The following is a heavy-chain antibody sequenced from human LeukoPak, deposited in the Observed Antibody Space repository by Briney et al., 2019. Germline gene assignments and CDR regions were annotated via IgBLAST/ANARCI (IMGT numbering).Heavy chain of an antibody. CDR2: ISGGGSTI. J-gene: IGHJ5*02. V-gene: IGHV3-11*04. CDR3: ARAYYDFWSGHLNWFDP. Sequence: GGTLRLSCAASEFTFSDYYMSWIRQAPGKGLGWVSYISGGGSTISYADSVKGRFTISRDNAKNSLYLQMNSLRAEDTAVYYCARAYYDFWSGHLNWFDPWGQGTLVTVSS. D-gene: IGHD3-3*01. CDR1: EFTFSDYY.